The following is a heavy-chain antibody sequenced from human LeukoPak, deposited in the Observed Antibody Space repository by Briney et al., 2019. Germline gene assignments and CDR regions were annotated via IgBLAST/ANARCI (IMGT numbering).Heavy chain of an antibody. CDR3: ARGPDYYDSSGYYSVY. Sequence: GRSLRLSCAASGFTFSSHGMHWVRQAPGKGLEWVAVIRYDGSKEYYGDSVKGRFTISRDNSKNTLYLQMNSLRAEDTAVYYCARGPDYYDSSGYYSVYWGQGTLVTVSS. V-gene: IGHV3-33*01. CDR1: GFTFSSHG. D-gene: IGHD3-22*01. CDR2: IRYDGSKE. J-gene: IGHJ4*02.